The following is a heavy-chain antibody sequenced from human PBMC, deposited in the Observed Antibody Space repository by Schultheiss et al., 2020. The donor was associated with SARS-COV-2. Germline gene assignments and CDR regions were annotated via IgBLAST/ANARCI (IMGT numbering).Heavy chain of an antibody. D-gene: IGHD3-10*01. CDR3: ARGDGSGSYSDY. V-gene: IGHV4-59*08. Sequence: SETLSLTCTVSGGSISSYYWSWIRQPPGKGLEWIGYIYYSGSTNYNPSLKSRVTMSVDTSKNQFSLKLSSVTAADTAVYYCARGDGSGSYSDYWGQGTLVTVSS. CDR2: IYYSGST. J-gene: IGHJ4*02. CDR1: GGSISSYY.